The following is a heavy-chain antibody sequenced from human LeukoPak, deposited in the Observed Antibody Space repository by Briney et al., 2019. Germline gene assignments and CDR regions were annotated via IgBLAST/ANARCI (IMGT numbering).Heavy chain of an antibody. CDR3: ARRYSSGWYDY. V-gene: IGHV3-66*01. J-gene: IGHJ4*02. CDR2: IYSGGST. D-gene: IGHD6-19*01. Sequence: GGSLRLSCAASGFTVSSNYMSWVRQAPGKGLEWVSVIYSGGSTIYADSVKGRFTISRDNSKNTLFLQMNSLRAEDTAVYYCARRYSSGWYDYWGQGTLVTVSS. CDR1: GFTVSSNY.